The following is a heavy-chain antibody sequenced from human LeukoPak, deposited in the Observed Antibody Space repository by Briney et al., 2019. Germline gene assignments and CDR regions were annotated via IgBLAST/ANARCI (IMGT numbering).Heavy chain of an antibody. Sequence: GGSLRLSCAASGFTSGNYAMYWVRQAPGKGLEWVSGISGRGGGTYFADSVKGRFTISRDNSKNTLYMQMNSLRGDDTAVYYCAKATPYYDTLTGYSTPYNWFDPWGQGTLVTVSS. V-gene: IGHV3-23*01. D-gene: IGHD3-9*01. CDR2: ISGRGGGT. CDR1: GFTSGNYA. CDR3: AKATPYYDTLTGYSTPYNWFDP. J-gene: IGHJ5*02.